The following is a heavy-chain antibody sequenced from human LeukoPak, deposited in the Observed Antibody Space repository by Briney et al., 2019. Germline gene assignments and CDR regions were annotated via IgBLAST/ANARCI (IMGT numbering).Heavy chain of an antibody. Sequence: GASVKVSCKASGGTFSSYAISWVRQAPGQGLEWMGGIIPIFGTANYAQKFQGRVTITADESTSTAYMELSGLRSEDTAVYYCARGEMATISWFDPWGQGTLVTVSS. V-gene: IGHV1-69*13. D-gene: IGHD5-24*01. CDR2: IIPIFGTA. CDR3: ARGEMATISWFDP. J-gene: IGHJ5*02. CDR1: GGTFSSYA.